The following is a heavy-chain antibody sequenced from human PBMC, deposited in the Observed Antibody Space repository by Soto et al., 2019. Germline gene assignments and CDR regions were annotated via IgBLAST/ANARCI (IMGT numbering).Heavy chain of an antibody. CDR1: GGTFSSYA. J-gene: IGHJ4*02. CDR3: ARDRQIYYDSSGSSFDY. CDR2: IIPIFGTA. V-gene: IGHV1-69*01. D-gene: IGHD3-22*01. Sequence: QVQLVQSGAEVKKPGSSVKVSCKASGGTFSSYAISWVRQAPGQGLEWMGGIIPIFGTANYAQKFQGRVTITADESTSTAYMELSSLRSEDTAVYSCARDRQIYYDSSGSSFDYWGQGTLVTVSS.